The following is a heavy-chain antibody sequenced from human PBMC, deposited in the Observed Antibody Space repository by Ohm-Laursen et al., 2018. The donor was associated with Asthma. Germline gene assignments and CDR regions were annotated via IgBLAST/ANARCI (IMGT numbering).Heavy chain of an antibody. V-gene: IGHV3-21*04. CDR2: ISSSSSYI. D-gene: IGHD2-15*01. CDR3: ARDVGYCSGGSCYSGAFDI. CDR1: GFTFSSYS. J-gene: IGHJ3*02. Sequence: GSLRLSCAASGFTFSSYSMNWVRQAPGKGLEWVSSISSSSSYIYYADSVKGRFTISRDNAKNSLYLQMNSLRAEDTAVYYCARDVGYCSGGSCYSGAFDIWGQGTMVTVSS.